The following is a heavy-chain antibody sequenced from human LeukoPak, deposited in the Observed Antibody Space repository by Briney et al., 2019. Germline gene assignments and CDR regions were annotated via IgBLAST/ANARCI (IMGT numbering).Heavy chain of an antibody. CDR2: IIPILGIA. CDR3: ARATTVTTFDY. D-gene: IGHD4-11*01. V-gene: IGHV1-69*04. Sequence: ASVKVSCTASGGTFSSYAISWVRQAPGQGLEWMGRIIPILGIANYAQKFQGRVTITADKSTSTAYMELSSLRSEDTAVYYCARATTVTTFDYWGQGTLVTVSS. CDR1: GGTFSSYA. J-gene: IGHJ4*02.